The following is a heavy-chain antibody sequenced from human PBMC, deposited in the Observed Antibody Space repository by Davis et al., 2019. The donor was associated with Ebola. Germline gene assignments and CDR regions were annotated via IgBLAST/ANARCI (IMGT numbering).Heavy chain of an antibody. CDR2: IRSKANSYAT. Sequence: GESLKISCAASGFTFSGSAMNWVRQASGKGLEWVGRIRSKANSYATAYAASVKGRFTISRDDSKNTAYLQMTSLKTEDTAVYYCGVGGYYFDYWGQGTLVTVSS. V-gene: IGHV3-73*01. CDR3: GVGGYYFDY. J-gene: IGHJ4*02. CDR1: GFTFSGSA. D-gene: IGHD1-26*01.